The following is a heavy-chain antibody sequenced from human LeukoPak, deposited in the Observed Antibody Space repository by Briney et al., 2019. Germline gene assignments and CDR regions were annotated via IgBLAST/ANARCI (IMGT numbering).Heavy chain of an antibody. D-gene: IGHD2-15*01. CDR3: ARGIGYCSGGSCYPFDY. CDR2: IKQDGSEK. Sequence: PGGSLRLSCAASGFTFSSYWMSWVRQAPGKGLEWVAHIKQDGSEKYYVDSVNGRFTISRDNAKNSLYLQMNSLRAEDTAVYYCARGIGYCSGGSCYPFDYWGQGTLVTVSS. CDR1: GFTFSSYW. J-gene: IGHJ4*02. V-gene: IGHV3-7*03.